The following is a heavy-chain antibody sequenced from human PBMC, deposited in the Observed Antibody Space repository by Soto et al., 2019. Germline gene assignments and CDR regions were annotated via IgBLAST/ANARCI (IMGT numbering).Heavy chain of an antibody. CDR2: IRNKVNSYTT. Sequence: EVHLVESGGNLVQPGGSLRLSCAASGFTFSDPYMDWVRQAPGKGLEWVGRIRNKVNSYTTEYAASVQGRFTISRDDSKNSLYLQMNSLKTEDTAVYHCASGDQVYWGQGTLVTVSS. CDR1: GFTFSDPY. CDR3: ASGDQVY. J-gene: IGHJ4*02. V-gene: IGHV3-72*01.